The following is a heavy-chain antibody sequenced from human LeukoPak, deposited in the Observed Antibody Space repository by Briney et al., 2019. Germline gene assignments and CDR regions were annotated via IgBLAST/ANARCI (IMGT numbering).Heavy chain of an antibody. J-gene: IGHJ4*02. V-gene: IGHV3-74*01. Sequence: GGSLRLSCAASGFTFSSYWKNWVRQAPGKGLVWVSRIASDGSSTTYADSVKGRFSISRDNAKNTLYLQMNSLRVEDTAVYYCARGRPHGNDYWGQGTLVTVSS. CDR2: IASDGSST. CDR3: ARGRPHGNDY. D-gene: IGHD4-23*01. CDR1: GFTFSSYW.